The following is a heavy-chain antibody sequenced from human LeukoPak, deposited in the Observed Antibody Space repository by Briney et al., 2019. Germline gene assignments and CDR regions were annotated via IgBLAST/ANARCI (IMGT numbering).Heavy chain of an antibody. D-gene: IGHD3-10*01. V-gene: IGHV4-39*07. J-gene: IGHJ4*02. CDR1: GGSISSSSYY. CDR2: IYYSGST. Sequence: SETLSLTCTVSGGSISSSSYYWGWIRQPPGKGLEWIGNIYYSGSTYYNPSLKSRVTISVDTSKNQFSLRLASVTAADTAVYYCARAHITVIRGALYFDYWGQGTLVTVSS. CDR3: ARAHITVIRGALYFDY.